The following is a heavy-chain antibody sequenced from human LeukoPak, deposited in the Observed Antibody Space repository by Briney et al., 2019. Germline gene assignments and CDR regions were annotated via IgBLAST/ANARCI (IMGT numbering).Heavy chain of an antibody. CDR3: ARDGSRNYYGSGSYR. Sequence: SETLSLTCTVSGGSISSGDYYWSWIRQPPGKGLEWIGYIYYSGSTYYNPSLKSRVTISVDTSKNQFSLKLSSVTAADTAVYYCARDGSRNYYGSGSYRWGQGTLVTVSS. CDR1: GGSISSGDYY. V-gene: IGHV4-30-4*01. J-gene: IGHJ4*02. D-gene: IGHD3-10*01. CDR2: IYYSGST.